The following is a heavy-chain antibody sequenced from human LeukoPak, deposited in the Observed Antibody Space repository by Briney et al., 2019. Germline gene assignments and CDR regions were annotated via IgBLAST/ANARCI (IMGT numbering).Heavy chain of an antibody. J-gene: IGHJ4*02. Sequence: GGSLRLSCAASGFALSDYYMSWVRQAPGKGLEWVSGISWNSGSIGYADSVKGRFTISRDNAKNSLYLQMNSLRAEDTALYYCAKDRYYDSSGLFDYWGQGTLVTVSS. V-gene: IGHV3-9*01. CDR2: ISWNSGSI. CDR1: GFALSDYY. D-gene: IGHD3-22*01. CDR3: AKDRYYDSSGLFDY.